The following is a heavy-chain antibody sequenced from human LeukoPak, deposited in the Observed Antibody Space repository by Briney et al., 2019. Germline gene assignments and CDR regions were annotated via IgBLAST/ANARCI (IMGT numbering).Heavy chain of an antibody. Sequence: GRSLRLSCAASGFTFSSYGMHWVRQAPGKGLEWVAIIWYDGSNKYYADSVKGRFTISRDNSKNTLYLQMNSQRAEDTAVYYCAKDIAPGFVVVVAATPGGAFDIWGQGTMVTVSS. D-gene: IGHD2-15*01. V-gene: IGHV3-33*06. CDR2: IWYDGSNK. J-gene: IGHJ3*02. CDR1: GFTFSSYG. CDR3: AKDIAPGFVVVVAATPGGAFDI.